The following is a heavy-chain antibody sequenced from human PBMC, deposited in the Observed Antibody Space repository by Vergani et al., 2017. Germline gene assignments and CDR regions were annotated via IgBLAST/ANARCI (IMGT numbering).Heavy chain of an antibody. CDR3: ATNPSGYDGRFDY. Sequence: EVQLLESGGGLLQPGGSLRLSCAASGFTFRSYAMSWVRQAPGKGLEWVSAISGSGGSTYYADSVKSRFTISRDNSKNTLYMQMNSLRAEDTAVYYCATNPSGYDGRFDYWGQGTLVTVSS. CDR1: GFTFRSYA. V-gene: IGHV3-23*01. J-gene: IGHJ4*02. D-gene: IGHD5-12*01. CDR2: ISGSGGST.